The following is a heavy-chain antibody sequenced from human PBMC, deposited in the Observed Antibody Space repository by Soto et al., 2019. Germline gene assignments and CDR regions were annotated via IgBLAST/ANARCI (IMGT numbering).Heavy chain of an antibody. CDR2: IKSKTDDGTT. CDR3: TTLGHYYDSSGSKDY. D-gene: IGHD3-22*01. Sequence: PGGSLRLSCAASGFTFSNAWMNWVRQAPGKGLEWVGRIKSKTDDGTTDYAAPVKGRFTISRDDSKNTLYLQMNSLKTEDTAVYYCTTLGHYYDSSGSKDYWGQGTLVTVSS. J-gene: IGHJ4*02. CDR1: GFTFSNAW. V-gene: IGHV3-15*07.